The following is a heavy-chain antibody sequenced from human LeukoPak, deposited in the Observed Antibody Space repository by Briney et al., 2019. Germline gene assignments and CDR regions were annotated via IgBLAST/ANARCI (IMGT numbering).Heavy chain of an antibody. Sequence: SETLSLTCAVYGGSFSGYYWSWIRQPPGKGLEWIGEINHSGSTNYNPSLKSRVTISVDTSKNQFSLKPSSVTAADTAVYYCARTYYDFWSGYYRGLDYWGQGTLVTVSS. CDR1: GGSFSGYY. CDR2: INHSGST. J-gene: IGHJ4*02. D-gene: IGHD3-3*01. V-gene: IGHV4-34*01. CDR3: ARTYYDFWSGYYRGLDY.